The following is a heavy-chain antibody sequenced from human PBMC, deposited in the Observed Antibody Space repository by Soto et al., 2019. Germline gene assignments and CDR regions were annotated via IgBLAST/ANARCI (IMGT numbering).Heavy chain of an antibody. V-gene: IGHV4-39*01. CDR1: GGSISSSSYY. CDR2: IYYSGST. D-gene: IGHD6-13*01. J-gene: IGHJ6*02. Sequence: PSETLSITCTVSGGSISSSSYYWGWIRQPPGKGLEWIGSIYYSGSTYYNPSLKSRVTISVDTSKNQFSLKLSSVTAADTAVYYCARHLIAAAYWGFYGMDVWGQGTTVT. CDR3: ARHLIAAAYWGFYGMDV.